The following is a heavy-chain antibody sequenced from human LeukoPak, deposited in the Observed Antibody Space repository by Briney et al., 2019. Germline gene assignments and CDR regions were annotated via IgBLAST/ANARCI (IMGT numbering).Heavy chain of an antibody. D-gene: IGHD3-22*01. V-gene: IGHV4-38-2*02. CDR1: GYSISSGFY. Sequence: SETLSLTCTVSGYSISSGFYWGWIRQPPGKGLEWIGSIYHSGSTHYNSSLKSRVTISVDTSKNQFSLKLSSVTAADTAVYYCARVGGVTMIVVVTGDAFDIWGQGTMVTVSS. CDR3: ARVGGVTMIVVVTGDAFDI. J-gene: IGHJ3*02. CDR2: IYHSGST.